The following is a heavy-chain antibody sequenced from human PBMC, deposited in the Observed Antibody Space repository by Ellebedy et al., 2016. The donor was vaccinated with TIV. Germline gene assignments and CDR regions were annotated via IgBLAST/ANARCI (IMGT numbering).Heavy chain of an antibody. CDR3: ARGSYDSSGYYYGRNAFDI. CDR1: GFTFSSYW. Sequence: GESLKISXAASGFTFSSYWMHWVRQAPGKGLVWVSRINSDGSSTSYADSVKGRFTISRDNAKNTLYLQMNSLRAEDTAVYYCARGSYDSSGYYYGRNAFDIWGQGTMVTVSS. V-gene: IGHV3-74*01. CDR2: INSDGSST. D-gene: IGHD3-22*01. J-gene: IGHJ3*02.